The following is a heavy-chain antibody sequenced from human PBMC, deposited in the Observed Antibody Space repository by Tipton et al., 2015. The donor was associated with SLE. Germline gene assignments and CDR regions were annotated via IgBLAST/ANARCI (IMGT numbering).Heavy chain of an antibody. J-gene: IGHJ3*02. CDR3: ASYDSSGPTGAFDI. V-gene: IGHV1-69*01. Sequence: QLVQSGAEVKKPGSSVKVSCKASGGTFSSYAISWVRQAPGQGLGWMGGIIPIFGTANYAQKFQGRVTITADESTSTAYMELSSLRSEDTAVYYCASYDSSGPTGAFDIWGQGTMVTVSS. D-gene: IGHD3-22*01. CDR1: GGTFSSYA. CDR2: IIPIFGTA.